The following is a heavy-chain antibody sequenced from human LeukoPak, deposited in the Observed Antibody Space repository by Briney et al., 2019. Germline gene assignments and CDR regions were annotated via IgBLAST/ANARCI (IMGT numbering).Heavy chain of an antibody. Sequence: GGSLRLSCAGSGFTFSSYWMSWVRQAPGKGLEWVANIKEDGSEKYYVDSVKGRFTISRDNAKNSLYLQMNSLRVEDTAVYYCARNPRYFPTGEDIVVVVAATPPLGLDFDYWGQGTLVTVSS. CDR1: GFTFSSYW. D-gene: IGHD2-15*01. J-gene: IGHJ4*02. V-gene: IGHV3-7*01. CDR2: IKEDGSEK. CDR3: ARNPRYFPTGEDIVVVVAATPPLGLDFDY.